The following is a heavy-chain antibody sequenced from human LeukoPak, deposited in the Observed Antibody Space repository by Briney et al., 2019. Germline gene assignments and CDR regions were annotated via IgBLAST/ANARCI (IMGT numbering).Heavy chain of an antibody. CDR1: GFIYRSYG. J-gene: IGHJ4*02. V-gene: IGHV3-30*18. Sequence: GRSVRLFCAASGFIYRSYGMNWVRQAPGKGLEWVAVISYDGTNKFYVDSLRGRFTISRDNSKNTLYLQMDSLRAEDTAVDYCAKDGYYGSGTCPDYWGQGTLVTVS. CDR2: ISYDGTNK. D-gene: IGHD3-10*01. CDR3: AKDGYYGSGTCPDY.